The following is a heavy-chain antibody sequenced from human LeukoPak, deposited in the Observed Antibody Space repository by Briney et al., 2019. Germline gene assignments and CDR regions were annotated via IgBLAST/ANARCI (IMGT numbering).Heavy chain of an antibody. Sequence: PGGSLRLSCAASGFTFSSYEMNWVRQAPGKGLEWVSYITSSGNTIYYADSVKGRFTISRDNAKNSLYLQMNSLRAEDTAVYYCARENSGTYYYWGQGTMVTVSS. J-gene: IGHJ4*02. CDR3: ARENSGTYYY. D-gene: IGHD1-26*01. CDR1: GFTFSSYE. V-gene: IGHV3-48*03. CDR2: ITSSGNTI.